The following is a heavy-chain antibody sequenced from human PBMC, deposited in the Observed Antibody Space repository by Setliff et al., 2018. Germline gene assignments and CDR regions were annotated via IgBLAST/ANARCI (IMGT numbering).Heavy chain of an antibody. J-gene: IGHJ4*02. CDR2: ISSSSSYI. CDR1: GFTFSSYS. D-gene: IGHD6-19*01. V-gene: IGHV3-21*01. CDR3: ARAIIQQWLYPSGY. Sequence: SLRLSCAASGFTFSSYSMNWVRQAPGKGLEWVSSISSSSSYIYYADSVKGRFTISRDNAKNSLYLQMNSLRAEDTAVYYCARAIIQQWLYPSGYWGQGTLVTVSS.